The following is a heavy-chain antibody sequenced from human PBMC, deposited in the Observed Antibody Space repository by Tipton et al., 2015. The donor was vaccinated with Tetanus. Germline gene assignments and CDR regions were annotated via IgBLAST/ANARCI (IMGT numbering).Heavy chain of an antibody. V-gene: IGHV3-49*03. CDR3: TKDVGIVLFDY. J-gene: IGHJ4*02. CDR1: GFTFADYA. CDR2: IRSKAYGETT. Sequence: RSLRLSCAASGFTFADYAMSWFRQAPGKGLEWVGFIRSKAYGETTEYAASVKGRFTMSRDDSKNIAYLQMNTLKTEDTAVYYCTKDVGIVLFDYWGQGTLVTVSS. D-gene: IGHD2-8*01.